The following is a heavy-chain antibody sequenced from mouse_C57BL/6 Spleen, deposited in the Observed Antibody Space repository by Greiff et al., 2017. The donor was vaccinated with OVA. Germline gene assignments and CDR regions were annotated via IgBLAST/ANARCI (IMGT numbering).Heavy chain of an antibody. V-gene: IGHV1-62-2*01. CDR3: ARHGGGYYAMDY. CDR2: FYPGRGSI. CDR1: GYTFTEYP. Sequence: VQLQQSGAELVKPGASVKLSCQASGYTFTEYPIHWVKQRSGQGLEWIGWFYPGRGSIKYNEKFKDKATLTADKSSRTVYLELSRLTSDDSAVFFCARHGGGYYAMDYWGQGTSVTVSS. J-gene: IGHJ4*01.